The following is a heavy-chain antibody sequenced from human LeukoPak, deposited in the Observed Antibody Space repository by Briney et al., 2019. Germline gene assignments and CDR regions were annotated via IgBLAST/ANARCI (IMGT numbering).Heavy chain of an antibody. D-gene: IGHD6-19*01. J-gene: IGHJ4*02. CDR2: IYSGGGT. CDR1: GFTVSSSY. CDR3: ARVGVGTVAGNYFDD. V-gene: IGHV3-53*04. Sequence: GGSLRLSCTASGFTVSSSYMTWVRQAPGKGLEWVSLIYSGGGTYYADSVKGRFTITRHNFENTLYLQMNSLRAEDTAVYYCARVGVGTVAGNYFDDWGQGTLVTVSS.